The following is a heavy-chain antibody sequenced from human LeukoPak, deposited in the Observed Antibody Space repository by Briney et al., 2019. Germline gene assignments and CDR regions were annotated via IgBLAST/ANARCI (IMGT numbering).Heavy chain of an antibody. CDR2: IYSGGST. D-gene: IGHD1-26*01. J-gene: IGHJ4*02. CDR3: AREYSGIYFFDY. CDR1: GFTVSSNY. V-gene: IGHV3-66*01. Sequence: GGSLRLSCTASGFTVSSNYMSWVRQAPGKGLEWVSVIYSGGSTYSADSVKGRFTISRDNSKNTVYLQMNGLRAEDTAVYYCAREYSGIYFFDYWGQGTLVTVSS.